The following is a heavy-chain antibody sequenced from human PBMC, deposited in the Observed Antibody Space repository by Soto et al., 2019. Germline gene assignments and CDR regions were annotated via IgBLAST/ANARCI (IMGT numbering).Heavy chain of an antibody. J-gene: IGHJ6*02. CDR3: ARDFVVPLADYDILTGYYTAYGMDV. V-gene: IGHV3-7*05. Sequence: PGGSLRLSCAASGFTFSSYWMSWVRQAPGKGLEWVANIKQDGSEKYYVDSVKGRFTISRDNAKNSLYLQMNSLRAEDTAVYYCARDFVVPLADYDILTGYYTAYGMDVWGQGTTVTVSS. CDR1: GFTFSSYW. CDR2: IKQDGSEK. D-gene: IGHD3-9*01.